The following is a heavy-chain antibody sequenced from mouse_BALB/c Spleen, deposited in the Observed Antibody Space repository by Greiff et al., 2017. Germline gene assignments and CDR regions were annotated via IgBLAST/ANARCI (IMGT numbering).Heavy chain of an antibody. V-gene: IGHV1S56*01. CDR1: GYTFTSYY. J-gene: IGHJ3*01. Sequence: QVQHQQSGPELVKPGASVRISCKASGYTFTSYYIHWVKQRPGQGLEWIGWIYPGNVNTKYNEKFKGKATLTADKSSSTAYMQLSSLTSEDSAVYFCARGPRDYDAWFAYWGQGTLVTVSA. D-gene: IGHD2-4*01. CDR2: IYPGNVNT. CDR3: ARGPRDYDAWFAY.